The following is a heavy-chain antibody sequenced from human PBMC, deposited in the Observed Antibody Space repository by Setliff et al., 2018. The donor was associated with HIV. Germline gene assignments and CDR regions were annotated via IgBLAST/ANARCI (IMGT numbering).Heavy chain of an antibody. Sequence: PSETLSLTCAVSGYSISSGYYWGWIRQPPGKGLEWIGSIYHSGNTYYNPSLKSRVTISVDTSKNQFSLKLTSVTAADTAVYYCAMRSRLGGFSNYFEYWGQGTLVTVSS. CDR1: GYSISSGYY. J-gene: IGHJ4*02. CDR2: IYHSGNT. D-gene: IGHD3-16*01. V-gene: IGHV4-38-2*01. CDR3: AMRSRLGGFSNYFEY.